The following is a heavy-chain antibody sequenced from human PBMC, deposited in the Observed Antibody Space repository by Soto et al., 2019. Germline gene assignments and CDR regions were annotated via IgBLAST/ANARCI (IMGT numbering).Heavy chain of an antibody. V-gene: IGHV1-18*03. D-gene: IGHD1-7*01. Sequence: QVQLVQSGAEVKKPGASVKVSCKASGYTFTSYGISWVRQAPGQGLEWMGWISAYNGNTNYAQKLQGRVTMTTDTSTSTAYMELRSLRSDDMAVYYCARDVSSLDWNYDLGYWGQGTLVTVSS. J-gene: IGHJ4*02. CDR2: ISAYNGNT. CDR1: GYTFTSYG. CDR3: ARDVSSLDWNYDLGY.